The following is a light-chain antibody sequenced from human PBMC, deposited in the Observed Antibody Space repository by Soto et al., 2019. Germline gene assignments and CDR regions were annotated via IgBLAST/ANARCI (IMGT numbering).Light chain of an antibody. CDR3: SAYSGAYTLVV. Sequence: QSALTQPPSASGTPGQSVTISCTGTSSDVGAYNYVSWYQQHPGKAPRLVIYEVTKRPSGVPERFSGSKSGNTASLTVSALQADHEADYYCSAYSGAYTLVVFGGGTKLTVL. CDR1: SSDVGAYNY. V-gene: IGLV2-8*01. CDR2: EVT. J-gene: IGLJ2*01.